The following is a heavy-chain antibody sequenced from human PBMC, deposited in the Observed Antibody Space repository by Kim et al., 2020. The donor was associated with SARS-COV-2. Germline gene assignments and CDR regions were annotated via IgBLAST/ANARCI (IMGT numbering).Heavy chain of an antibody. J-gene: IGHJ4*02. CDR3: ARVDAYYYDSSGYYYGDY. V-gene: IGHV3-21*01. CDR1: GFTFSSYS. Sequence: GGSLRLSCAASGFTFSSYSMNWVRQAPGKGLEWVSSISSSSSYIDYADSVKGRFTISRDNAKNSLYLQMNSLRAEDTAVYYCARVDAYYYDSSGYYYGDYWGQGTLVTVSS. D-gene: IGHD3-22*01. CDR2: ISSSSSYI.